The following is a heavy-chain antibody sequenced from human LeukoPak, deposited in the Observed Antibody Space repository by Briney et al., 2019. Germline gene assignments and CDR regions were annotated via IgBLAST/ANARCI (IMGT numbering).Heavy chain of an antibody. Sequence: PSQTLSLTCTVSGGSISSYYWSWIRQPPGKGLEWIGYIYYSGSTNYNPSLKSRVTISVDTSKNQFSLKLSSVTAADTAVYYCASLSASYCGGDRYPDYYYGMDVWGQGTTVTVSS. CDR2: IYYSGST. CDR1: GGSISSYY. V-gene: IGHV4-59*08. D-gene: IGHD2-21*02. CDR3: ASLSASYCGGDRYPDYYYGMDV. J-gene: IGHJ6*02.